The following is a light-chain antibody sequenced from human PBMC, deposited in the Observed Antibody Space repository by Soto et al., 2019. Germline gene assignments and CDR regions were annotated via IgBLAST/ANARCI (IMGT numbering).Light chain of an antibody. V-gene: IGKV4-1*01. CDR3: QQYGSSRWT. Sequence: DIVVTQSPGSLAVSLGETATIHCKSSQRLLSIPNNKNYLAWYQQKPGQPPKFLIHWASTRESGVPARFTGRGSGTDFTLTISRLEPEDFAVYYCQQYGSSRWTFGQGTKVDIK. J-gene: IGKJ1*01. CDR2: WAS. CDR1: QRLLSIPNNKNY.